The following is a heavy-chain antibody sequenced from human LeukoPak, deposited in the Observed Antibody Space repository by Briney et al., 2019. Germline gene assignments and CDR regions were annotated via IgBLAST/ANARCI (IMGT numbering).Heavy chain of an antibody. CDR3: ARVGTYSGYGELDY. Sequence: GGPLSFSCAASGFTFSSYWMSWVRQAPGKGLEWVANIKQDGSEKYYVDSVKGRFTISRDNAKNSLYLQMNSLRAEDTAVYYCARVGTYSGYGELDYWGQGTLVTVSS. CDR1: GFTFSSYW. V-gene: IGHV3-7*01. J-gene: IGHJ4*02. CDR2: IKQDGSEK. D-gene: IGHD5-12*01.